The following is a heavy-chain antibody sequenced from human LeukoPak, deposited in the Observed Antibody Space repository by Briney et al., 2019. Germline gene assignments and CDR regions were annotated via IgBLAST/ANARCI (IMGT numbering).Heavy chain of an antibody. CDR2: ISGRGMTT. D-gene: IGHD3-22*01. CDR1: GFTFSTYG. Sequence: GGSLRLSCAASGFTFSTYGMTWVRQASGKGLEWVAGISGRGMTTAYAESVEGRFTISRDNSKNTLYVQMDSLRVEDTAVYYCAKYDNGFFYYYLDVWGKGTTVTVSS. V-gene: IGHV3-23*01. J-gene: IGHJ6*03. CDR3: AKYDNGFFYYYLDV.